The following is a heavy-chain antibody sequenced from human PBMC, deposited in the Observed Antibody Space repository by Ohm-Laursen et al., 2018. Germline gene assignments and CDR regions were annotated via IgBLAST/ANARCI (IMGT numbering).Heavy chain of an antibody. CDR3: AREELESSGWAD. CDR2: ISDSGGTT. CDR1: GFTFSRYG. V-gene: IGHV3-48*04. J-gene: IGHJ4*02. Sequence: SLRLSCAASGFTFSRYGMHWVRQAPGKGLEWVSGISDSGGTTYYADSVKGRFTISRDNAKNTLYLQMNSLRAEDTAVYYCAREELESSGWADWGQGTLVTVSS. D-gene: IGHD6-19*01.